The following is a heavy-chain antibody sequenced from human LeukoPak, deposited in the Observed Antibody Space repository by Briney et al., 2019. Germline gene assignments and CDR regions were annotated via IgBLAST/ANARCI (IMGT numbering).Heavy chain of an antibody. V-gene: IGHV4-59*08. D-gene: IGHD4-17*01. Sequence: SETLSLTCAVYGGSFSGYYWSWIRQPPGKGLEWIGYIYYSGSTNYNPSLKSRVTISVDTSKNQFSLKLSSVTAADTAVYYCARGSADYATYYYYGMDVWGQGTTVTVSS. CDR2: IYYSGST. J-gene: IGHJ6*02. CDR3: ARGSADYATYYYYGMDV. CDR1: GGSFSGYY.